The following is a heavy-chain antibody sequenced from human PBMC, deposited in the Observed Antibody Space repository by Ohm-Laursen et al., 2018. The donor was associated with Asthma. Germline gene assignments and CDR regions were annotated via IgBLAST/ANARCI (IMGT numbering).Heavy chain of an antibody. D-gene: IGHD3-22*01. V-gene: IGHV1-2*06. CDR1: GYTFTGYY. CDR2: INPNSGGT. J-gene: IGHJ1*01. CDR3: ARDLLDSSGYYTLEYFQH. Sequence: SVKVSCKASGYTFTGYYMHWVRQAPGQGLEWMGRINPNSGGTNYAQKFQGRVTMIRDTSISTAYMELSRLRSDDTAVYYCARDLLDSSGYYTLEYFQHWGQGTLVTVSS.